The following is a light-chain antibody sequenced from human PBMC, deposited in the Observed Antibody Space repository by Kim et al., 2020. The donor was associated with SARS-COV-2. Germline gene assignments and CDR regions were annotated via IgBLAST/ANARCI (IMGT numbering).Light chain of an antibody. V-gene: IGKV1-16*02. J-gene: IGKJ4*01. CDR1: QGISSN. CDR3: QQYNSYPLT. CDR2: AAS. Sequence: ASVGDRVTITCRASQGISSNLAWFQQKPGKAPKSLIYAASNLQSGVPSKFSGSGSGTDFTLTISCLQPEDFATYYCQQYNSYPLTFGGGTKVDIK.